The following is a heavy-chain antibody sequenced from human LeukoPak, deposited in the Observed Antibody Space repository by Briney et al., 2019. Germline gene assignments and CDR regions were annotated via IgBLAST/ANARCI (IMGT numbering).Heavy chain of an antibody. D-gene: IGHD2-15*01. CDR3: ATGFLGYCSGGSCYLDDY. CDR1: GGTFSSYA. J-gene: IGHJ4*02. CDR2: IIPIFGTA. V-gene: IGHV1-69*13. Sequence: SVKVSCKASGGTFSSYAISWVRQAPGQGLEWMGGIIPIFGTASYAQKFQGRVTITADESTSTAYMELSSLRSEDTAVYYCATGFLGYCSGGSCYLDDYWGQGTLVTVSS.